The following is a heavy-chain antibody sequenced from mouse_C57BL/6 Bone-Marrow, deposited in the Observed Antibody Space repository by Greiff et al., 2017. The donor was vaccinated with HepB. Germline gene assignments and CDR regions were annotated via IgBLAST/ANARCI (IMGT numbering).Heavy chain of an antibody. CDR3: AENYYGSSHWYFDV. Sequence: EVKLQESGPGLVKPSQSLSLTCSVTGYSITSGYYWNWIRQFPGNKLEWMGYISYDGSNNYNPSLKNRISITRDTSKNQFFLKLNSVTTEDTATYYCAENYYGSSHWYFDVWGTGTTVTVSS. CDR2: ISYDGSN. J-gene: IGHJ1*03. D-gene: IGHD1-1*01. CDR1: GYSITSGYY. V-gene: IGHV3-6*01.